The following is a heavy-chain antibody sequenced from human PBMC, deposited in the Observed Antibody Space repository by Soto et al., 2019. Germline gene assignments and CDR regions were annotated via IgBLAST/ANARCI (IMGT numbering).Heavy chain of an antibody. Sequence: GELLKISCKGSTYTFSSCWIAWVRQMPGKGLEWMGMLYPGDSDTKYGPSFQGQVTISADKSISSASVQWSSMKASDTAIYYCASLSASDSNSAFAYWGLGTLVTVSS. CDR1: TYTFSSCW. V-gene: IGHV5-51*01. CDR3: ASLSASDSNSAFAY. D-gene: IGHD3-22*01. J-gene: IGHJ4*02. CDR2: LYPGDSDT.